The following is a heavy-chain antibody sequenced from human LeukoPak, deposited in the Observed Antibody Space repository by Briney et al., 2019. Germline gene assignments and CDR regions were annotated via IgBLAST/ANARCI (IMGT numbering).Heavy chain of an antibody. CDR2: IYYSGNT. Sequence: SETLSLTCTVSGDSISTSNSYWGWIRQPPGKGLEWIGSIYYSGNTYYNASLKSRVTISVDTSKNQFSLKLSSVTAADTAVYYCARATYYDFWSGYYGAFDIWGQGTMVTVSS. CDR3: ARATYYDFWSGYYGAFDI. J-gene: IGHJ3*02. V-gene: IGHV4-39*07. D-gene: IGHD3-3*01. CDR1: GDSISTSNSY.